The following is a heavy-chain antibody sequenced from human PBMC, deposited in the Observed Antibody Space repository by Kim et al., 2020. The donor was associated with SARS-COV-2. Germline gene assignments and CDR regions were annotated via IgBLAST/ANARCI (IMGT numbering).Heavy chain of an antibody. V-gene: IGHV1-18*04. CDR1: GYEFTSHG. D-gene: IGHD2-2*01. J-gene: IGHJ3*02. CDR3: ARPHCSTSSCFVALD. CDR2: TSTYNGNI. Sequence: ASVKVSCKASGYEFTSHGISWVRQAPGRGLEWVGWTSTYNGNINYAQSLQGRVAMTTDTSTSTAYMELGDLTSDDAAIYFCARPHCSTSSCFVALD.